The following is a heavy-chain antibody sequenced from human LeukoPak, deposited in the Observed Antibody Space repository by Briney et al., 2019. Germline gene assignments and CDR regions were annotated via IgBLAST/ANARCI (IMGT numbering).Heavy chain of an antibody. CDR3: AKEPGGIAVARAHFDY. Sequence: PGGSLRLSCAASGFTFSSYAMSWVRQAPGKGLEWVSAISGSGGSTYYADSVKGRFTISRDNSKNTLYLQMNSLRAEDTAVYYCAKEPGGIAVARAHFDYWGQGTLVTVSS. V-gene: IGHV3-23*01. J-gene: IGHJ4*02. CDR2: ISGSGGST. D-gene: IGHD6-19*01. CDR1: GFTFSSYA.